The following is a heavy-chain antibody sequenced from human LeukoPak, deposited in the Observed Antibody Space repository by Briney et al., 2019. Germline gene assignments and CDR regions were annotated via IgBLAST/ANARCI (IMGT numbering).Heavy chain of an antibody. CDR3: ARDINTYSGGDY. J-gene: IGHJ4*02. V-gene: IGHV4-38-2*02. CDR2: IYHSGST. D-gene: IGHD3-10*01. Sequence: SETLSLTCTVSGYSISSGYYWGWIRQPPGKGLEWIGSIYHSGSTYYNPSLKSRVTISVDTSKNQFSLKLSSVTAADTAVYYCARDINTYSGGDYWGQGTLVTVSS. CDR1: GYSISSGYY.